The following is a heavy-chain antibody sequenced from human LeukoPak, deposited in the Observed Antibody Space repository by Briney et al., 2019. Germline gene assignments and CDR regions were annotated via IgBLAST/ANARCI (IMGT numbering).Heavy chain of an antibody. CDR3: ARDSLFRNGFPSSDFDY. Sequence: GGSLRLSCAASGFTFSSYSMNWVRQAPGKGLEWVSYISSSSSTIYYADSVKGRFTISRDNAKNSLYLQMNSLRDEDTAVCYCARDSLFRNGFPSSDFDYWGQGTLVTVSS. CDR2: ISSSSSTI. CDR1: GFTFSSYS. J-gene: IGHJ4*02. D-gene: IGHD2-21*01. V-gene: IGHV3-48*02.